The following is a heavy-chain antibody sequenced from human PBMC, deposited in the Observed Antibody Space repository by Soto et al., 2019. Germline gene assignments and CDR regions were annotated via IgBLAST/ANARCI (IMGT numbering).Heavy chain of an antibody. Sequence: SETLSLTCTVSGGSISSASHYWGWIRQPPGKGLEWIGSIHYSGSTHYNPSLKSRVTISVDTSKNQFSLKLSSVTASDTAVYYCARERGHGYYFYWGQGTLVTVSS. V-gene: IGHV4-39*01. CDR3: ARERGHGYYFY. CDR1: GGSISSASHY. D-gene: IGHD3-3*01. J-gene: IGHJ4*02. CDR2: IHYSGST.